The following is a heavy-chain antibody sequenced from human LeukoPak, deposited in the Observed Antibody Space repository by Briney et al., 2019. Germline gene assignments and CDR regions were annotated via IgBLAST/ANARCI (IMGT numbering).Heavy chain of an antibody. V-gene: IGHV3-23*01. J-gene: IGHJ4*02. D-gene: IGHD4-11*01. CDR3: AKDQRGTVTTKYYFDY. CDR1: GFTFSSYW. Sequence: GGSLRLSCAASGFTFSSYWMSWVRQAPGKGLEWVSGISGSSGSTHYADSVKGRFTISRDNSKNTLYLQMNSLRAEDTAVYYCAKDQRGTVTTKYYFDYWGQGTLVTVSS. CDR2: ISGSSGST.